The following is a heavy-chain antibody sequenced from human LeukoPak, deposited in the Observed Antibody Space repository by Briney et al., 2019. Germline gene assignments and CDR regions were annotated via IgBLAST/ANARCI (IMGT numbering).Heavy chain of an antibody. V-gene: IGHV4-61*01. D-gene: IGHD6-19*01. J-gene: IGHJ4*02. CDR2: IYYSGST. CDR3: ARAHSSGRTFDY. Sequence: PSETLSLTCTVFGGPVSSGSYYWSWLRQPPGKGLEWIGYIYYSGSTNYNPSLKSRVTISVDTSKNQFSLKLSSVTAADTAVYYCARAHSSGRTFDYWGQGTLVTVSS. CDR1: GGPVSSGSYY.